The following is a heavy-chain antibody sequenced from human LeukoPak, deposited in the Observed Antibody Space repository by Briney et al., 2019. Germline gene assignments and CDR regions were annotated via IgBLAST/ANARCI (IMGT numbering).Heavy chain of an antibody. J-gene: IGHJ1*01. D-gene: IGHD2-2*02. Sequence: GGSLRLSCAASGFTFDDYAMHWVRQAPGRGLEWVSGVSWKSGTIAYADSVKGRFIISRDNAKNSLYLQMNSLRPEDTALYYCAKDLYTYDLQYFHLWGQGTLVIVSS. CDR3: AKDLYTYDLQYFHL. CDR2: VSWKSGTI. V-gene: IGHV3-9*01. CDR1: GFTFDDYA.